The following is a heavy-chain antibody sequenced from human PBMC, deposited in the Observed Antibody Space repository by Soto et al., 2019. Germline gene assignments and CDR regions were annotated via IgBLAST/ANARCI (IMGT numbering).Heavy chain of an antibody. CDR1: GGSFSGYY. V-gene: IGHV4-34*01. CDR3: ASSNYDILTGYSYYFDY. J-gene: IGHJ4*02. CDR2: INHSGST. D-gene: IGHD3-9*01. Sequence: SETLSLTCAVYGGSFSGYYWSWIRQPPGKGLEWIGEINHSGSTNYNPSLKSRVTISVDTSKNQFSLKLSSVTAADTAVYYCASSNYDILTGYSYYFDYWGQGTLVTVSS.